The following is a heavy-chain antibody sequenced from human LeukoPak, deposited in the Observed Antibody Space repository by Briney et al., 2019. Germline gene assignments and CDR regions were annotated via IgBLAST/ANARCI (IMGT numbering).Heavy chain of an antibody. J-gene: IGHJ4*02. CDR2: IYSRDNT. V-gene: IGHV3-53*01. CDR1: GFTASSNY. D-gene: IGHD4-17*01. CDR3: ARGALYQYYLDYWG. Sequence: GGSLRLSCAASGFTASSNYMSWVRQAPWKGLEWISIIYSRDNTDYADSVKGRFIISRDNAKNTVYLQMNSLRVEDTAVYYCARGALYQYYLDYWGWGQGTLVTVSS.